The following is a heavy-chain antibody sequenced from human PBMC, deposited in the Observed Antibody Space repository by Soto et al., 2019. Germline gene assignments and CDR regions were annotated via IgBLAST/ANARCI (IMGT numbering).Heavy chain of an antibody. Sequence: SETLSLTCTVSGGSISSSSYSWSWIRQPPEKGLEWIGYIYHSGSTYYNPSLKSRVTISVDRSKNQFSLKLSSVTAADTAVYYCARDRGGVASNWFDPWGQGTLVTVSS. CDR3: ARDRGGVASNWFDP. D-gene: IGHD3-10*01. CDR1: GGSISSSSYS. J-gene: IGHJ5*02. CDR2: IYHSGST. V-gene: IGHV4-30-2*01.